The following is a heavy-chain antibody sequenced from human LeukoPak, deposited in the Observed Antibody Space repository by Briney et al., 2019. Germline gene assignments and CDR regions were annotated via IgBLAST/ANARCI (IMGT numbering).Heavy chain of an antibody. CDR1: GFAFSSHA. J-gene: IGHJ4*02. V-gene: IGHV3-23*01. CDR3: AKDVGKWESLHFFDY. D-gene: IGHD1-26*01. CDR2: ISGRSDNI. Sequence: GGSLRLSCAASGFAFSSHAMSWVRQAPGKGLEWVSAISGRSDNIYYADSVKGRFTISRDNSRNILYLQMNSLRGDDTAVYYCAKDVGKWESLHFFDYWGQGTLVTVSS.